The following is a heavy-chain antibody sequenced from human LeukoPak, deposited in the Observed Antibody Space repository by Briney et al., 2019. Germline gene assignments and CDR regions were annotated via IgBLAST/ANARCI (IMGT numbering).Heavy chain of an antibody. Sequence: ASVTVSCKASGYTFTSYDINWVRQATGQGLEWMGWISAYNGNTNYAQKLQGRVTMTTGTSTSTAYMELRSLRSDDTAVYYCARGGSGSYYLVYWGQGTLVTVSS. CDR1: GYTFTSYD. CDR3: ARGGSGSYYLVY. D-gene: IGHD1-26*01. J-gene: IGHJ4*02. CDR2: ISAYNGNT. V-gene: IGHV1-18*01.